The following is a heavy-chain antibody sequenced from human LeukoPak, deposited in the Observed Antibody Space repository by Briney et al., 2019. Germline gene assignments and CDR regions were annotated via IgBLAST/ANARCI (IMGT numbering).Heavy chain of an antibody. CDR3: ARSAGWHTEPDY. CDR1: GYNFTHYY. Sequence: ASVKLSCNASGYNFTHYYIPWVRQAPGHGLEWLGWINLNRGATRYAQRFQGRVAMTRDTSINTAYMDLSRLRSDDTAVYYCARSAGWHTEPDYWAQGTLVTVSS. V-gene: IGHV1-2*02. D-gene: IGHD6-19*01. CDR2: INLNRGAT. J-gene: IGHJ4*02.